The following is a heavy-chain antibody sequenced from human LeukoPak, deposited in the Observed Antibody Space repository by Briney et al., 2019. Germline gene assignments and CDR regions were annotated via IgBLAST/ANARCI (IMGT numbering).Heavy chain of an antibody. CDR1: GFTFSNAW. D-gene: IGHD3-3*01. CDR3: TTDPYYDFWRAGGY. Sequence: GGSLRLSCAASGFTFSNAWMSWVRQAPGKGLEWVCRIKSKTDGGTTDYAAPVKGRFTISRDDSKNTLYLQMNSLKTEDTAVYYCTTDPYYDFWRAGGYWGQGTLVTVSS. V-gene: IGHV3-15*01. CDR2: IKSKTDGGTT. J-gene: IGHJ4*02.